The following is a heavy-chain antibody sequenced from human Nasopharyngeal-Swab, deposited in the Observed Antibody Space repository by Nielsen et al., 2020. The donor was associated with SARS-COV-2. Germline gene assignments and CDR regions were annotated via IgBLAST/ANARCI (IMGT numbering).Heavy chain of an antibody. CDR1: GFSFNNNK. J-gene: IGHJ6*02. D-gene: IGHD3-3*01. Sequence: GASMKIDWAGSGFSFNNNKVNWARQAPGKGLERDSSISSSSSYIYNADSVKGRFTISRDNAKNSLYLQMNSLRAEDTAVYYCARDGLDYDFWSAYFMDVWGQGTTVTVSS. CDR3: ARDGLDYDFWSAYFMDV. CDR2: ISSSSSYI. V-gene: IGHV3-21*01.